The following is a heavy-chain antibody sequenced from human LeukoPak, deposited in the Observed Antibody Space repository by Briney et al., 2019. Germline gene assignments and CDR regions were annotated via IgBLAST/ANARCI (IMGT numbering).Heavy chain of an antibody. CDR2: IIPIFGST. CDR1: GDIFNSYS. V-gene: IGHV1-69*05. CDR3: ARVGRSRGSLPNSYYYMDV. D-gene: IGHD1-26*01. J-gene: IGHJ6*03. Sequence: ASVKVSCNASGDIFNSYSVSWVRQAPGQGLEWMGGIIPIFGSTNYAQKFQGRVTITTDQSTRTAYMELNSLSSDDTAVYYCARVGRSRGSLPNSYYYMDVWVKGTTVTVSS.